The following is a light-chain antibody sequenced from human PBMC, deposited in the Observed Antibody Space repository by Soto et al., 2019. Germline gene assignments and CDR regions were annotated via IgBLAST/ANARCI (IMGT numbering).Light chain of an antibody. Sequence: EIVMTQSPATLSVSPGERATLSCRPSQSFTTNLAWYQQKPGQAPRLLIYGASTRATGIPARFSGSGSGTEFTLTISSLQSEDFAVYYCQQYNNWPPGTFGQGTKVEIK. V-gene: IGKV3-15*01. CDR2: GAS. CDR1: QSFTTN. J-gene: IGKJ1*01. CDR3: QQYNNWPPGT.